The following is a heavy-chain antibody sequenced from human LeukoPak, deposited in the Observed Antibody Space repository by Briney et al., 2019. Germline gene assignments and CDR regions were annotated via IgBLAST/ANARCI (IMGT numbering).Heavy chain of an antibody. V-gene: IGHV1-18*01. Sequence: ASVTVSCKASGYTFTSYGISWVRQAPGQGLEWMGWISAYNGNTNYAQKLQGRVTMTTDTSTSTAYMELRSLRSDDTAVYYCAREYSGSYYAFFRYWGQGTLVTVSS. J-gene: IGHJ4*02. D-gene: IGHD1-26*01. CDR2: ISAYNGNT. CDR1: GYTFTSYG. CDR3: AREYSGSYYAFFRY.